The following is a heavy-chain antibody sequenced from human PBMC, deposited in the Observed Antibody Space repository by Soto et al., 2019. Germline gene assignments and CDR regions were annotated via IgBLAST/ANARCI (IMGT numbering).Heavy chain of an antibody. J-gene: IGHJ4*02. V-gene: IGHV3-23*01. Sequence: GGSLRLSCAASGFTFSSYAMSWVRQAPGKGLEWVSAISGSGGSTYYADSVKGRFTISRDNSKNTLYLQMNSLRAEDTAVYYCAKEPVVGGYCSSTSCHALAYWGQGTLVTVSS. CDR2: ISGSGGST. D-gene: IGHD2-2*01. CDR1: GFTFSSYA. CDR3: AKEPVVGGYCSSTSCHALAY.